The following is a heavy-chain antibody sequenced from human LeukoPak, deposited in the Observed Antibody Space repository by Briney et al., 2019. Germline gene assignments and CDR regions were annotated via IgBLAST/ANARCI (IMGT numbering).Heavy chain of an antibody. CDR3: AKDRRTKLDYGDYVVPSPFDY. D-gene: IGHD4-17*01. CDR1: GFTFSSYG. J-gene: IGHJ4*02. V-gene: IGHV3-30*18. Sequence: GRSLRLSCAASGFTFSSYGMHWVRQAPGKGLEWVAVISYDGSNEYYADSVKGRFTISRDNSKNTLYLQMNSLRAEDTAVYYCAKDRRTKLDYGDYVVPSPFDYWGQGTLVTVSS. CDR2: ISYDGSNE.